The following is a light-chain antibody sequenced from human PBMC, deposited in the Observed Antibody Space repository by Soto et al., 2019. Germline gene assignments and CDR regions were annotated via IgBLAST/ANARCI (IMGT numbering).Light chain of an antibody. CDR1: QSISNW. V-gene: IGKV1-5*01. J-gene: IGKJ1*01. Sequence: DIQMTQSPSTLSASVGDRVTITCRASQSISNWLAWYQQKPGKAPKLLIYDASSLHSGVPSRFTGSGFGTEFTLTISSLQPEDFATYYCQQYHRYSRTFGQGTKVDI. CDR3: QQYHRYSRT. CDR2: DAS.